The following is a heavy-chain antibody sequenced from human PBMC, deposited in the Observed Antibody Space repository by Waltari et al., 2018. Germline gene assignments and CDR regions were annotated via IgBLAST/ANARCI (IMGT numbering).Heavy chain of an antibody. V-gene: IGHV4-38-2*01. CDR2: IYHSGST. D-gene: IGHD6-13*01. J-gene: IGHJ6*02. Sequence: QVQLQESGPGLVKPSETLSLTCAVSGYSISSGYYWGWIRQPPGKGLEWIGSIYHSGSTYYNPSLKSRVTISVDTSKNQFSLKLSSVTAADTAVYYCARTAAAAYGMDVWGQGTTVTVSS. CDR3: ARTAAAAYGMDV. CDR1: GYSISSGYY.